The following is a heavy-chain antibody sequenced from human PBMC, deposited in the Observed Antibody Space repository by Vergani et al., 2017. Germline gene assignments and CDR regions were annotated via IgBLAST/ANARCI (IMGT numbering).Heavy chain of an antibody. CDR2: IRSKAYGGTT. Sequence: EVQLVESGGGLVQPGRSLRLSCTASGFTFGDYAMSWVRQAPGKGLEWVGFIRSKAYGGTTEYAASVKGRFTISRDDSKSIAYLQMNSLKTEDTAVYYCTTGVLRNIDYWGQGTLVTVSS. CDR1: GFTFGDYA. J-gene: IGHJ4*02. CDR3: TTGVLRNIDY. V-gene: IGHV3-49*04. D-gene: IGHD2/OR15-2a*01.